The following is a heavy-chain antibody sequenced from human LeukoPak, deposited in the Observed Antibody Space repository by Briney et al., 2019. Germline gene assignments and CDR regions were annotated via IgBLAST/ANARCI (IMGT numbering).Heavy chain of an antibody. D-gene: IGHD3-22*01. CDR1: GFTFSDYY. CDR3: AKDKVQGVTYYYDSSGSFDY. CDR2: VSSDSSTI. V-gene: IGHV3-11*04. J-gene: IGHJ4*02. Sequence: GGSLRLSCAASGFTFSDYYMSWIRQAPGKALEWVSYVSSDSSTIYYADSVKGRFTISRDNSKNTLYLQMNSLRAEDTAVYYCAKDKVQGVTYYYDSSGSFDYWGQGTLVTVSS.